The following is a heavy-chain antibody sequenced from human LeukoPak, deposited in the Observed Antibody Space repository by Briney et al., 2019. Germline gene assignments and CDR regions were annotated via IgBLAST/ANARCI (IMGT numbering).Heavy chain of an antibody. Sequence: SETLSLTCTVSGGSISSYYWSWIRQPPGKGLEWIGYIYYSGSTNYNPSLKSRVTISVDTSKNQFSLKLSSVTAADTAVYYCARGSSGYTYGFDYWGQGTLVTVSS. CDR3: ARGSSGYTYGFDY. J-gene: IGHJ4*02. V-gene: IGHV4-59*01. CDR2: IYYSGST. D-gene: IGHD5-18*01. CDR1: GGSISSYY.